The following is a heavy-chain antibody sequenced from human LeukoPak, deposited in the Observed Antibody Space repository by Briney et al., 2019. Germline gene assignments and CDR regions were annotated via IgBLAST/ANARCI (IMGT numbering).Heavy chain of an antibody. J-gene: IGHJ4*02. CDR3: ARDYVGVAGTFDY. D-gene: IGHD6-19*01. Sequence: SETLSLTCAVYGGSFSGYYWSWIRQPPGRGLEWIGEVNHGGSTNYNPSLKSRVTISIDTSKNQFSLKLSSVTAADTAVYYCARDYVGVAGTFDYWGQGTLVTVSS. V-gene: IGHV4-34*01. CDR2: VNHGGST. CDR1: GGSFSGYY.